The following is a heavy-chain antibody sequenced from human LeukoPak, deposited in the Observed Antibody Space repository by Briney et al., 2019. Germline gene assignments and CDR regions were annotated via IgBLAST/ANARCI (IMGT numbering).Heavy chain of an antibody. CDR3: ARDDRKLLWFGEIVLDY. V-gene: IGHV3-7*01. CDR1: GSTFSSYW. J-gene: IGHJ4*02. CDR2: IKQDGSEK. Sequence: GGSLRLSCAASGSTFSSYWMSWVRQAPGKGLEWVASIKQDGSEKYYVDSVKGRFTISRDNAKNSLYLQMNSLRAEDTAVYYCARDDRKLLWFGEIVLDYWGQGTLVTVSS. D-gene: IGHD3-10*01.